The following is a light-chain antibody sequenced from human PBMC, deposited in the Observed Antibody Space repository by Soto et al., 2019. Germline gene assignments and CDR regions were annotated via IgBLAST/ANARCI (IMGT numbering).Light chain of an antibody. CDR1: QGVSCGY. J-gene: IGKJ1*01. CDR2: GAS. V-gene: IGKV3-20*01. Sequence: EIVLTQSPGTLALSPGERATLSWTASQGVSCGYFAWYQQKPGQAPRLLISGASSRTAGIPDRFSGSGSGTEFALTISRLEPEDFAVYYCQQYGSSPWTFGQGTKVDIK. CDR3: QQYGSSPWT.